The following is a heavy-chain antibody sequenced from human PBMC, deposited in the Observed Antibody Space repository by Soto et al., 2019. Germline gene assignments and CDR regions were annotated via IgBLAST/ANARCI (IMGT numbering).Heavy chain of an antibody. J-gene: IGHJ4*02. CDR3: AKDRVATITGGYFFDY. CDR2: TSGSGGST. D-gene: IGHD5-12*01. Sequence: GGSLRLFCAASGFTFSSYAMSWVRQAPGKGLEWVSATSGSGGSTYYADSVKGRFTISRDNSKNTLYLQMNSLRAEDTAVYYCAKDRVATITGGYFFDYWGQGTLVTVSS. CDR1: GFTFSSYA. V-gene: IGHV3-23*01.